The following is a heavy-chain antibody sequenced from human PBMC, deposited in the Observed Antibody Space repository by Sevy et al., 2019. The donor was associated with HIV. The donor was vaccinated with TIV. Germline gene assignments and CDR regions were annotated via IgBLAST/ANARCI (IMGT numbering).Heavy chain of an antibody. CDR3: AGRRIVVGVGAPHHDAFDI. CDR1: GYIFPSYW. Sequence: GESLKISCKGSGYIFPSYWIGWVRQMPGKGLEWMGIIHPVDSETRYSPSFQGLVTISADESTGTAYLKWSSLQASDTAMYYCAGRRIVVGVGAPHHDAFDIWGQGTMVTVSS. V-gene: IGHV5-51*01. D-gene: IGHD2-15*01. J-gene: IGHJ3*02. CDR2: IHPVDSET.